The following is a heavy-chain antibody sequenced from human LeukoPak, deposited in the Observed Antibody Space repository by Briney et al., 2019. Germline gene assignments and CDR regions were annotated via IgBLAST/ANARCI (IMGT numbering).Heavy chain of an antibody. D-gene: IGHD3-10*01. CDR1: GFTFNKYG. Sequence: GGSLRLSSVASGFTFNKYGVHWVRQAPGKGLEWVAVIWYDGRNEYYADSVKGRLAISRDNDKNTVNLQMNSLRAEDTAVYYCARDGSGLAVRGWFDFWGQGTLVTVSS. V-gene: IGHV3-33*01. CDR3: ARDGSGLAVRGWFDF. CDR2: IWYDGRNE. J-gene: IGHJ5*01.